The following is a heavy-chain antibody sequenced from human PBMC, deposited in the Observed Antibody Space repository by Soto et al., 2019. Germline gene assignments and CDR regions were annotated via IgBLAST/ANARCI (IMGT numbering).Heavy chain of an antibody. J-gene: IGHJ6*02. D-gene: IGHD3-3*01. CDR2: IWYDGSNK. V-gene: IGHV3-33*01. CDR3: ARDITHNPYDFWSGYSPIGDYYYGMDV. Sequence: GGSLRLSCAASGFTFSSYGMHWVRQAPGKGLEWVAVIWYDGSNKYYADSVKGRFTISRDNSKNTLYLQMNSLRAEGTAVYYCARDITHNPYDFWSGYSPIGDYYYGMDVWGQGTTVTVSS. CDR1: GFTFSSYG.